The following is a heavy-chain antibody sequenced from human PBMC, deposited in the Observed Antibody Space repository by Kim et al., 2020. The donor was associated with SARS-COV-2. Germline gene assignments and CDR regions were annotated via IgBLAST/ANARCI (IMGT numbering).Heavy chain of an antibody. CDR2: INPNSGGT. Sequence: ASVKVSCKASGYTFTGYYMHWVRQAPGQGLEWMGWINPNSGGTNYAQKFQGRVTMTRDTSISTAYMELSRLRSDDTAVYYCARGVYAHFGGYYYYYVDVWGKGTTVTVSS. V-gene: IGHV1-2*02. D-gene: IGHD2-8*01. CDR3: ARGVYAHFGGYYYYYVDV. CDR1: GYTFTGYY. J-gene: IGHJ6*03.